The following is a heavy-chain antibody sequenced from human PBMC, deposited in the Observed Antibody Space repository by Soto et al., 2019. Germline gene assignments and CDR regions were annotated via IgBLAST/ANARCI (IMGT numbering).Heavy chain of an antibody. D-gene: IGHD2-8*01. CDR2: ISDSGST. CDR3: ARDPQYGGFDY. CDR1: GGSMSSIMW. Sequence: SXTLSLTCVVSGGSMSSIMWWTWVRQPPGKGLEWVGEISDSGSTNYNPSLKGRVTISVDKSKNQFSLKLTSVTAADTAVYYCARDPQYGGFDYWGQGTLVTVSS. V-gene: IGHV4-4*02. J-gene: IGHJ4*02.